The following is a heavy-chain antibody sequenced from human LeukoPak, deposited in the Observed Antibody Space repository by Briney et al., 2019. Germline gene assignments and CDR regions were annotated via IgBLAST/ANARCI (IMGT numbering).Heavy chain of an antibody. D-gene: IGHD2-2*01. J-gene: IGHJ4*02. CDR1: GGSFSGYY. CDR2: INHSGST. V-gene: IGHV4-34*01. Sequence: PSETLSLTCAVYGGSFSGYYCSWIRQPPGKGLEWIGEINHSGSTNYNPSLKSRVTISVDTSKNQFSLKLSSVTAADTAVYYCARGWGVVPAAYNYWGQGTLVTVSS. CDR3: ARGWGVVPAAYNY.